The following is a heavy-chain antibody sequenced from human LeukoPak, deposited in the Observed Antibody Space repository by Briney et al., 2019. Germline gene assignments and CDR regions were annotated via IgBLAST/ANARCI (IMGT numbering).Heavy chain of an antibody. D-gene: IGHD6-6*01. Sequence: GGSLRLSCAASGFTFSSYAMSWVRQAPGKGLEWVSTVSHSGSDTFYADSVKGRLTISRDSSKNTLYLQLSSLRAGDTAVYYCARVVAARDAFDIWGQGTMVTVSS. CDR1: GFTFSSYA. CDR2: VSHSGSDT. CDR3: ARVVAARDAFDI. J-gene: IGHJ3*02. V-gene: IGHV3-23*01.